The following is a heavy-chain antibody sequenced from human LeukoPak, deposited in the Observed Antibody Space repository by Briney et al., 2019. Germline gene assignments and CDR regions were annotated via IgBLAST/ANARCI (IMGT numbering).Heavy chain of an antibody. CDR2: IYSGGST. Sequence: GGSLXLSCAASGFTFSSNYMSWVRQAPGKGLEWVSVIYSGGSTYYSDSVKGRFTISRDNSKNTLYLQMNSLRAEDTAVYYCARDYYGSAFDHWGQGTLVTVSS. CDR3: ARDYYGSAFDH. J-gene: IGHJ5*02. D-gene: IGHD3-10*01. V-gene: IGHV3-53*01. CDR1: GFTFSSNY.